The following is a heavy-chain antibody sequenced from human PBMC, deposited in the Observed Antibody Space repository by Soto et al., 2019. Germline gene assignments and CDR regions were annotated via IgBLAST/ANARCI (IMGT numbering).Heavy chain of an antibody. CDR3: ARAYSGRLPRRADYYFAMDV. CDR2: IGAADDP. D-gene: IGHD2-15*01. Sequence: PGESLKISCAASGFTFSAYDMHWVRQTTGKGLEWVSAIGAADDPYYLGSVKGRFTISRENAKNSLYLQMNSLRAGDTAVYYCARAYSGRLPRRADYYFAMDVWGQGTTVTVSS. CDR1: GFTFSAYD. J-gene: IGHJ6*02. V-gene: IGHV3-13*05.